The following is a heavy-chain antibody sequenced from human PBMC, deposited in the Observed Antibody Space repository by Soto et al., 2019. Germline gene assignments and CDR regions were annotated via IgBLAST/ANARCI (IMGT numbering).Heavy chain of an antibody. CDR3: ASQTMVRGVMGY. V-gene: IGHV4-34*01. CDR1: GGSFSGYY. Sequence: LSLTCAVYGGSFSGYYWSWIRQPPGKGLEWIGEINHSGSTNYNPSLKSRVTISVDTSKNQFSLKLSSVTAADTAVYYCASQTMVRGVMGYWGQGTLVTVPQ. CDR2: INHSGST. J-gene: IGHJ4*02. D-gene: IGHD3-10*01.